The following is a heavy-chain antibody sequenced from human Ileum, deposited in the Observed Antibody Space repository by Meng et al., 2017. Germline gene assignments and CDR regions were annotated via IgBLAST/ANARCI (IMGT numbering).Heavy chain of an antibody. CDR2: IHAGNGNT. V-gene: IGHV1-3*01. CDR1: GYTFTSYA. Sequence: QVQLVQSGAEVKKRGASVQVSCKAAGYTFTSYALHWVRQAPGQGLEWMGWIHAGNGNTRYSQNFQDRVTITRDTSASTAYMELSNLRSEDTAVYYCARDEDLWGRGTLVTVSS. CDR3: ARDEDL. J-gene: IGHJ2*01.